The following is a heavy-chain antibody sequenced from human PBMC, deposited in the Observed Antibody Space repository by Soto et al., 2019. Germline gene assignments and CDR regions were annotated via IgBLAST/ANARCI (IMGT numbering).Heavy chain of an antibody. V-gene: IGHV5-51*01. CDR1: GYSFTIYC. CDR2: IYPGDSDT. CDR3: ARQGYSYGLVATDYYFDY. J-gene: IGHJ4*02. Sequence: GESLKISCKGSGYSFTIYCIGWVLQMPWKGLEWMGIIYPGDSDTRYSPSFQGQVTISADKSISTAYLQWSSLKASDTAMYYCARQGYSYGLVATDYYFDYWGQGTLVTVSS. D-gene: IGHD5-18*01.